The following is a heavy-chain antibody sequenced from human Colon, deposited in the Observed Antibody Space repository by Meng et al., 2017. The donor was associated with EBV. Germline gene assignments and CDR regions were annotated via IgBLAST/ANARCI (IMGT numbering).Heavy chain of an antibody. CDR1: GVSLRDFS. J-gene: IGHJ2*01. V-gene: IGHV4-34*01. CDR3: SRGVDSYKLGNL. CDR2: IHPSGSI. Sequence: SGLLSPADTPSPAFVVYGVSLRDFSCTCVRQSPGRGLELIGEIHPSGSIFYNPSLQSRVTISVDTSKNQFSLNLNSVTAADTAVYFCSRGVDSYKLGNLWGRGTLVTVSS. D-gene: IGHD7-27*01.